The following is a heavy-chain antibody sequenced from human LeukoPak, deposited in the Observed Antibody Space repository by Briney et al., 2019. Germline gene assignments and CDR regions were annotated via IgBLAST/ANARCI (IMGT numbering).Heavy chain of an antibody. V-gene: IGHV4-39*07. J-gene: IGHJ4*02. D-gene: IGHD4-17*01. CDR3: ARRMVTTDY. CDR2: IYHSGST. CDR1: GGSISSSSYY. Sequence: PSETLSLTCTVSGGSISSSSYYWGWIRQPPGKGLEWIGSIYHSGSTNYNPSLKSRVTISIDKSNNQFSLKLSSVTAADTAVYYCARRMVTTDYWGQGTLVTVSS.